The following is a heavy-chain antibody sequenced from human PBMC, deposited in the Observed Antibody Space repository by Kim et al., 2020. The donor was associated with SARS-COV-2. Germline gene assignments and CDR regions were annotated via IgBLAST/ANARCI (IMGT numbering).Heavy chain of an antibody. D-gene: IGHD6-13*01. Sequence: SVKVSCKTSGGTFSSYAISWVRRAPGQGLEWMGGIIPVFDKANSAQKFQGRVTITADESTSTVYMELSSLRSEDTAVYYCARDQSSGWSKSGYYFGMDVWGQGTTVTVSS. CDR3: ARDQSSGWSKSGYYFGMDV. CDR1: GGTFSSYA. V-gene: IGHV1-69*13. J-gene: IGHJ6*02. CDR2: IIPVFDKA.